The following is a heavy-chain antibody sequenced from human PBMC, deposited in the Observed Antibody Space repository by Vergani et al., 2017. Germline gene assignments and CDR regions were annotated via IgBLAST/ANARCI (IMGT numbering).Heavy chain of an antibody. D-gene: IGHD3-3*01. Sequence: VQLVQSGTEVKKPGASVKIACKTSGYTFTNHHLHWVRQAPGQGLEWMGIITPGGSTDYGPKFQGRATMTRYTSTRTVYMDLTGLRSDDTAMYYCARDEKRYFDFWRGYENYYYYMDVGGKGTTVTVSS. J-gene: IGHJ6*03. CDR2: ITPGGST. V-gene: IGHV1-46*01. CDR1: GYTFTNHH. CDR3: ARDEKRYFDFWRGYENYYYYMDV.